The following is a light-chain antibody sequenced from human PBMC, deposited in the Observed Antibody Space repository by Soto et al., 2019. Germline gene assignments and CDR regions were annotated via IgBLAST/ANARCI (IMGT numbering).Light chain of an antibody. CDR3: SSDTSSRTVV. CDR1: SSDVGGYNY. V-gene: IGLV2-14*01. J-gene: IGLJ2*01. CDR2: DVS. Sequence: QSALTQPASVSGSPGQSITISCTGTSSDVGGYNYVSWYQQHPGKAPKLMIYDVSNRPSGVSNRFSGAKSGNTASLTISGLQGEAEADYYCSSDTSSRTVVFGGGTQLTV.